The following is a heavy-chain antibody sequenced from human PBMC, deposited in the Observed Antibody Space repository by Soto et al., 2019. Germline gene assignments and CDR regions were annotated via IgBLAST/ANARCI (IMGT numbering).Heavy chain of an antibody. CDR2: IWNDGSNE. V-gene: IGHV3-33*01. CDR3: ARDQTDSGGYSDS. Sequence: GWSLRLSCESSVFNFISYGIHWVRQAPGKGLEWVAIIWNDGSNEYYADSVKGRFTISRDNSKNTVYLQVSKLRAEDTAVYFCARDQTDSGGYSDSWGQGTLVTVYS. J-gene: IGHJ4*02. CDR1: VFNFISYG. D-gene: IGHD3-22*01.